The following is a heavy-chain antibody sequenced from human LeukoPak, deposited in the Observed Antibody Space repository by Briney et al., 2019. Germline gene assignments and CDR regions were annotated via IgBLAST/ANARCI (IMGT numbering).Heavy chain of an antibody. CDR3: ARDYSGEWEQLTGWWFDP. D-gene: IGHD1-26*01. V-gene: IGHV1-46*01. CDR1: GYTFGTHW. J-gene: IGHJ5*02. CDR2: INPSGDVR. Sequence: ASVKVSCKASGYTFGTHWMHCVRQAPGQGLEWTAIINPSGDVRSYAQKFQGRVTVTRDMSTRTVYMELSDLRPEDTAVYYCARDYSGEWEQLTGWWFDPWGQGTLVIVSS.